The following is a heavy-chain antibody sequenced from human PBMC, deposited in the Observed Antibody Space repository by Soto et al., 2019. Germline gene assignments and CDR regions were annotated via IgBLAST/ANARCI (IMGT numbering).Heavy chain of an antibody. Sequence: GGSLRLSCAVSGFTFSSSEMYWVRQAPGRGLEWISYIHPSGQPIFYADSVKGRFTISRDNANNSLFLQMNSLRAEDTAVYYCARRASRWGQGTMVTVSS. D-gene: IGHD1-26*01. CDR1: GFTFSSSE. CDR3: ARRASR. V-gene: IGHV3-48*03. CDR2: IHPSGQPI. J-gene: IGHJ3*01.